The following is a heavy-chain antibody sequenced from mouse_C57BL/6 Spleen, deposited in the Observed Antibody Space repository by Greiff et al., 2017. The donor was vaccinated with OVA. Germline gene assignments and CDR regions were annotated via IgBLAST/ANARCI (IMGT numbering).Heavy chain of an antibody. Sequence: VKLVESGPGLVAPSQSLSITCTVSGFSLTSYGVHWVRQPPGKGLEWLVVIWSDGSTTYNSALKSRLSISKDNSKSQVFLKMNSLQTDDTAMYYCARSPYGNYCAMDYWGQGTSVTVSS. J-gene: IGHJ4*01. CDR2: IWSDGST. CDR3: ARSPYGNYCAMDY. V-gene: IGHV2-6*03. CDR1: GFSLTSYG. D-gene: IGHD2-1*01.